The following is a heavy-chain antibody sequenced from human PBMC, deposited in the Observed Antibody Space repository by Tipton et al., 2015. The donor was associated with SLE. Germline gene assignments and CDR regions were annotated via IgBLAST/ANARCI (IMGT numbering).Heavy chain of an antibody. J-gene: IGHJ6*02. CDR1: GFTFSSSA. V-gene: IGHV1-58*02. CDR3: AATVYATVGGDSYYYGMDV. D-gene: IGHD2-8*01. Sequence: QSGAEVKKPGTSVKFSCKASGFTFSSSAMQWVRQARGQRLEWIGWIVVGSDNTNYAQKFQERVTITRDLSTSTAYMELSSLRSEDTAVYYCAATVYATVGGDSYYYGMDVWGQGTTVTVSS. CDR2: IVVGSDNT.